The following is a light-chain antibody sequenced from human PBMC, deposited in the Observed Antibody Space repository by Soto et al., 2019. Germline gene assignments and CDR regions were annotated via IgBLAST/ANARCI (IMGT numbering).Light chain of an antibody. J-gene: IGLJ1*01. V-gene: IGLV2-14*01. CDR3: STFTTASTLV. Sequence: QSVLTQPAAVSGSPGQSITISCTGTSSDIGVYNYVTWYQQHPGKAPKLVIYEVNNRPSGVSDRFSGSKSDNTASLTISGLQAEDEADYYCSTFTTASTLVFGTGTKLTVL. CDR2: EVN. CDR1: SSDIGVYNY.